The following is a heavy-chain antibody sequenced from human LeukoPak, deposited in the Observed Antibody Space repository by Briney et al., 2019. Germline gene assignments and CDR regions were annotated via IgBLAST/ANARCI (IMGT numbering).Heavy chain of an antibody. J-gene: IGHJ4*02. D-gene: IGHD3-10*01. Sequence: GGSLRLSCAASGFTFSSYAMNWVRQAPGKGLEWVSSISSSSSYIYYADSVKGRFTISRDNAKNSLYLQMNSLRAEDTAVYYCARGDPMVRGILFDYWGQGTLVTVSS. V-gene: IGHV3-21*01. CDR3: ARGDPMVRGILFDY. CDR2: ISSSSSYI. CDR1: GFTFSSYA.